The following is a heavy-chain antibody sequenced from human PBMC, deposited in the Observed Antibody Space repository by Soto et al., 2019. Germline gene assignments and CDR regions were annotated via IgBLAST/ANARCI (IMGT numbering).Heavy chain of an antibody. D-gene: IGHD3-22*01. CDR1: GYTFTSYY. J-gene: IGHJ5*02. CDR2: INPSGGST. CDR3: ARDLPMDYDSSGYYRVPNWFDP. Sequence: ASVKVSCKASGYTFTSYYMHWLRQAPRQGLEWMGIINPSGGSTSYAQKFQGRVTMTRDTSTSTVYMELSSLRSEDTAVYYCARDLPMDYDSSGYYRVPNWFDPWGQGTLVTVSS. V-gene: IGHV1-46*01.